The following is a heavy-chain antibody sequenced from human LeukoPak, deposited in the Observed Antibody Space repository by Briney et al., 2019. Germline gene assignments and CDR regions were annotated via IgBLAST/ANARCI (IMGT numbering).Heavy chain of an antibody. Sequence: GGSRELSVPASGLTFSDYYIPGIGQAPGKARGGFSYISSSGITIYYADSVKGRFTISRDNAKKSLYLEMNSLRAEDTAVYYCARDQYGLGYGSLFDYWGQGTLVTVSS. CDR2: ISSSGITI. CDR3: ARDQYGLGYGSLFDY. CDR1: GLTFSDYY. J-gene: IGHJ4*02. V-gene: IGHV3-11*01. D-gene: IGHD3-10*01.